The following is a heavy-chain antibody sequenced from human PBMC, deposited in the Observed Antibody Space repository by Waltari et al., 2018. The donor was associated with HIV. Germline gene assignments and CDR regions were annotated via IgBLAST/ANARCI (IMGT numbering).Heavy chain of an antibody. CDR2: ISSSGSTI. CDR3: ASLYYYDSSGYYSPLDY. J-gene: IGHJ4*02. Sequence: EVQLVESGGGLVQPGGSLRLSCAASGFTFSSYEMNWVRQAPGKGLEWVSYISSSGSTIYYAESVKGRFTISRDNAKNSLYLQMNSLRAEDTAVYYCASLYYYDSSGYYSPLDYWGQGTLVTVSS. D-gene: IGHD3-22*01. V-gene: IGHV3-48*03. CDR1: GFTFSSYE.